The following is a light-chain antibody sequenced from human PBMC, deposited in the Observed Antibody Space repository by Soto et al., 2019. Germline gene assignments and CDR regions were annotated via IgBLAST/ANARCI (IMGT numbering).Light chain of an antibody. CDR2: EVR. Sequence: QSALTQPASVSGSPGQSITIPCTGTNSDVGAYNYVSWYQQYPGKAPKLIIYEVRNRPSGVSARFSGSRSGNTASLTISGLQADDEADYYCSTYRSSAKVFGGGTKLTVL. J-gene: IGLJ3*02. CDR1: NSDVGAYNY. V-gene: IGLV2-14*03. CDR3: STYRSSAKV.